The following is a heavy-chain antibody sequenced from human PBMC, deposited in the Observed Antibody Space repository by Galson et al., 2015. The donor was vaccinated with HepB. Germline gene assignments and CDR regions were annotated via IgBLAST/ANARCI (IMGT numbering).Heavy chain of an antibody. V-gene: IGHV1-24*01. Sequence: SVKVSCKVSGYALTELSMHWVRQAPGKGLEWMGGFDPEDGETIYAQKFQGRVTMTEDTSTDTAYMELSSLRSEDTAVYYCATDRALEDVGHVAAFDIWGQGTMVTVSS. CDR3: ATDRALEDVGHVAAFDI. CDR2: FDPEDGET. D-gene: IGHD1-1*01. J-gene: IGHJ3*02. CDR1: GYALTELS.